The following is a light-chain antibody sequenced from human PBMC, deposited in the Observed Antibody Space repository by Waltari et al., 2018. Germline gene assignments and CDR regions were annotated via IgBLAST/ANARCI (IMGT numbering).Light chain of an antibody. Sequence: DIVLTQSPAPLSLFQGERATLSCRASLNINNHLACNQHKPGQAPRPLLHDASRRTVGIPARFSGRGSGTDFSLTTSSLVPEDFAVYYCQQRKDWPLTTFGEGTRLEIK. J-gene: IGKJ5*01. CDR1: LNINNH. CDR2: DAS. V-gene: IGKV3-11*01. CDR3: QQRKDWPLTT.